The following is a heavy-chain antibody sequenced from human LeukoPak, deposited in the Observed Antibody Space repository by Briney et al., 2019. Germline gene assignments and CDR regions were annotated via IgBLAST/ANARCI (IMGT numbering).Heavy chain of an antibody. Sequence: GASVKVSCKASGYTFTGYYMHWVRQAPGQGLEWMGWINPNSGGTNYAQKFQGRVTMTRDTSISTAYMELSRLRSDDTAVYYCAREVGYYDSSGYHIDYWGQGTLVTVSS. CDR1: GYTFTGYY. D-gene: IGHD3-22*01. V-gene: IGHV1-2*02. CDR3: AREVGYYDSSGYHIDY. CDR2: INPNSGGT. J-gene: IGHJ4*02.